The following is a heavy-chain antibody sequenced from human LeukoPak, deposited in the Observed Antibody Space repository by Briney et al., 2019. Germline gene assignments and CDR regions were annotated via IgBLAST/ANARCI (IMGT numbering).Heavy chain of an antibody. CDR3: ARSPGKGLSYAFDI. V-gene: IGHV4-4*07. D-gene: IGHD4-23*01. Sequence: SETLSLTCTVSGGSISPYYWSFIRQPAGKGLEWIGRISTSGSSKYNPSLKSRVTISVDTSKNQFSLKLSSVTAADTAVYYCARSPGKGLSYAFDIWGQGTMVTVSS. CDR2: ISTSGSS. CDR1: GGSISPYY. J-gene: IGHJ3*02.